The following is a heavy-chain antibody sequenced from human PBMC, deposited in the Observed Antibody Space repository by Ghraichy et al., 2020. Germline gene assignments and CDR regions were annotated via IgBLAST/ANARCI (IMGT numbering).Heavy chain of an antibody. J-gene: IGHJ4*02. CDR1: GFTFDDYA. CDR3: AKDRRYYDSTGAVDY. V-gene: IGHV3-9*01. D-gene: IGHD3-22*01. CDR2: ISWNSGSI. Sequence: GGSLRLSCAASGFTFDDYAMHWVRQAPGKGLEWVSGISWNSGSIGYADSVKGRFTISRDNAKNSLYLQMNSLRAEDTALYYCAKDRRYYDSTGAVDYWGQGTLVTVSS.